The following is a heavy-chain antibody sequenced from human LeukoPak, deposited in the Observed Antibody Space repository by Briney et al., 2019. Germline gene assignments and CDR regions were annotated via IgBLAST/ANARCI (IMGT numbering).Heavy chain of an antibody. CDR2: INPNSGGT. J-gene: IGHJ5*02. Sequence: ASVKVSCKASGYTFTDYYMHWVRQAPGQGLEWMGRINPNSGGTNYAQKFQGRVTMTRDTSISTAYMELSSLRSDDTAFYYCARAPPNSGSYYRLLSWFDPWGQGALVTVSS. V-gene: IGHV1-2*06. CDR3: ARAPPNSGSYYRLLSWFDP. D-gene: IGHD3-10*01. CDR1: GYTFTDYY.